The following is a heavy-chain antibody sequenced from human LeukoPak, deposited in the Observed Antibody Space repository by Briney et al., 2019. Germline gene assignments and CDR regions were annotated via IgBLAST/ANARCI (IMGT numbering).Heavy chain of an antibody. CDR3: ARDYCSGGSCYWGGGSGFDY. Sequence: SETLSLTCTVSGGSISIGGYYWSWIRQHPGKGLEWIGYIYYSGSTYYNPSLKSRVTISVDTSKNQFSLKLSSVTAADTAVYYCARDYCSGGSCYWGGGSGFDYWGQGTLVTVSS. V-gene: IGHV4-31*03. D-gene: IGHD2-15*01. CDR1: GGSISIGGYY. CDR2: IYYSGST. J-gene: IGHJ4*02.